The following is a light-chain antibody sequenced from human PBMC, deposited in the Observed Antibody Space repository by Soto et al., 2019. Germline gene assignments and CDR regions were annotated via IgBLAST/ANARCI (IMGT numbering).Light chain of an antibody. CDR1: QHISEY. Sequence: DIQMTQSPSSLSASVGDRVTITCQASQHISEYLNWYQYKPGKAPKLLITDASNLKTGVPSRFSGNGSGTEYTFTINSLQPEDIATYYCQQYENFPLTFGGGTKLDIK. CDR2: DAS. CDR3: QQYENFPLT. J-gene: IGKJ4*01. V-gene: IGKV1-33*01.